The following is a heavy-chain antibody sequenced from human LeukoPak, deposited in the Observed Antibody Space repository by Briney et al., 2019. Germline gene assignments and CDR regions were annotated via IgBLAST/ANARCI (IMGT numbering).Heavy chain of an antibody. CDR3: ARDHLLLWFGELLRTGNYFDY. V-gene: IGHV3-11*04. CDR2: ISNSGSNL. CDR1: GFTFSDYF. Sequence: GGSLRLSCAASGFTFSDYFMSWIRQAPGKGLEWLSYISNSGSNLYYADSVKGRFTISRDNAKNSLYLQMNSLRAEDTAVYYCARDHLLLWFGELLRTGNYFDYWGQGTLVTVSS. D-gene: IGHD3-10*01. J-gene: IGHJ4*02.